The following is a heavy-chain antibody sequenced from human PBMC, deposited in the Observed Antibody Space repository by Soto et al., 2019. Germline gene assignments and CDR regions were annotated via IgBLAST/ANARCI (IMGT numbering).Heavy chain of an antibody. CDR3: GRGGLAVSGTYDY. D-gene: IGHD6-19*01. CDR2: ISGSNGDT. J-gene: IGHJ4*02. CDR1: GYTFTNYG. Sequence: QVQLVQSGAEVKESGASVKVSCKASGYTFTNYGVAWVRRAPGQGLEWMGWISGSNGDTKYAQNLQNRVSMTTDTSTNTAYMELRSLSPDDTAIYFCGRGGLAVSGTYDYWGQGTLVTVSS. V-gene: IGHV1-18*01.